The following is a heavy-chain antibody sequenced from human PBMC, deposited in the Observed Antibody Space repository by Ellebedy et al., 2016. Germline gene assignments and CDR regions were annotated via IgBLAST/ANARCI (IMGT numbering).Heavy chain of an antibody. J-gene: IGHJ4*02. CDR2: IKSKTDGGTT. V-gene: IGHV3-15*07. CDR3: TTEGRIRVWYYDFWSGYGDYFDY. Sequence: GGFLRLSCAASGFTFSNAWMNWVRQAPGKGLEWVGRIKSKTDGGTTDYAAPVKGRFTISRDDSKNTLYLQMNSLKTEDTAVYYCTTEGRIRVWYYDFWSGYGDYFDYWGQGTLVTVSS. CDR1: GFTFSNAW. D-gene: IGHD3-3*01.